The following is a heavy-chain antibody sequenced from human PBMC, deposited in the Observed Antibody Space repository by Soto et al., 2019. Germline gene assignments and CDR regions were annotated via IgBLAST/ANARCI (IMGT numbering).Heavy chain of an antibody. V-gene: IGHV2-5*02. J-gene: IGHJ4*02. Sequence: QITLKESGPTLVQPTQTLTLTCTFSGFSLRNSGLGVGWFRQPPGKALEWLALIYWDDDKRYSPSLTSRLTITKDTSKNQVVLTMNNMDPVDTATYYCAHLTTGGLYFDYWGQGTLVTVSS. D-gene: IGHD4-17*01. CDR2: IYWDDDK. CDR3: AHLTTGGLYFDY. CDR1: GFSLRNSGLG.